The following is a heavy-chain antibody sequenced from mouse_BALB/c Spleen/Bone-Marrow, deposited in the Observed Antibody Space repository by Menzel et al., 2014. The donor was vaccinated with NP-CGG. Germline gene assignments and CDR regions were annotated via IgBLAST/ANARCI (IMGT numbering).Heavy chain of an antibody. J-gene: IGHJ4*01. Sequence: SGGGLVQPGGSLKPSCATSGFTFSDYYMYWVRQTPEKRLEWVAYITKGGGSTYYPDIVKGRFTISRDNAKNTLYLQMSRLKSEDTAMYYCARQLAYAMDYWGQGTSVTVSP. CDR2: ITKGGGST. V-gene: IGHV5-12*02. CDR3: ARQLAYAMDY. D-gene: IGHD4-1*01. CDR1: GFTFSDYY.